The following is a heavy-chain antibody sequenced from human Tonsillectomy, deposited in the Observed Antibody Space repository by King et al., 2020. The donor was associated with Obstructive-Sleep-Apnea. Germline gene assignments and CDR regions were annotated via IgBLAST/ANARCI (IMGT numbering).Heavy chain of an antibody. D-gene: IGHD1-26*01. CDR1: GFTFNSYG. J-gene: IGHJ4*02. CDR2: ISYDGSNK. V-gene: IGHV3-30*18. Sequence: QLVQSGGGVVQPGRSLRLSCAASGFTFNSYGMHWVRQAPGKGLEWVAFISYDGSNKYYADSVKGRFTISRDNSENTLYLQMNSLRAEDTDVYYCAEDASAFIVGARGYFDYWGQGTLVTVSS. CDR3: AEDASAFIVGARGYFDY.